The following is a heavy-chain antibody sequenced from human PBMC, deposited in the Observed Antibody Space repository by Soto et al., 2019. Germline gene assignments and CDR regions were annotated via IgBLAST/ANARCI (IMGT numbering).Heavy chain of an antibody. Sequence: SETLSLTCAVYGGSFSGYYWSWIRQPPGKGLEWVGEINHSGSTNYNPSHKSRVTISVDTSKNQFSLKLSSVTAADTAVYYCASPYVHADSSAFDPWGQGTLVTVSS. CDR1: GGSFSGYY. V-gene: IGHV4-34*01. D-gene: IGHD3-22*01. CDR2: INHSGST. J-gene: IGHJ5*02. CDR3: ASPYVHADSSAFDP.